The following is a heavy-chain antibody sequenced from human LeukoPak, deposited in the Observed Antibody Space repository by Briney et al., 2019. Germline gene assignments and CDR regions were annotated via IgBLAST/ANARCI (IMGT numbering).Heavy chain of an antibody. D-gene: IGHD4-17*01. CDR1: GFTFSDYY. J-gene: IGHJ5*02. CDR2: ISISGSTI. V-gene: IGHV3-11*01. Sequence: GGSLRLSCAASGFTFSDYYMSWIRQAPRKGLGWVSYISISGSTIYYADSVKGRFTISRDNAKNSLYLQMNSLRAEDTAVYYCARDARQSHDYGAPRGWFDPWGQGTLVTVSS. CDR3: ARDARQSHDYGAPRGWFDP.